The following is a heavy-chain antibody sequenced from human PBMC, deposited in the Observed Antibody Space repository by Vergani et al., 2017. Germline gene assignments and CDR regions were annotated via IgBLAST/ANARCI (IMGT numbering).Heavy chain of an antibody. Sequence: EVQLVESGGGLVKPGGSLRLSCAASGFTFSSYSMNWVRQAPGKGLEWVSSISSSSSYIYYADSVKGRFTISRDNAKNSLYPQMNSLRAEDTAVYYCARGARAMVYAMFWFDPWGQGTLVTVSS. CDR2: ISSSSSYI. CDR3: ARGARAMVYAMFWFDP. J-gene: IGHJ5*02. D-gene: IGHD2-8*01. CDR1: GFTFSSYS. V-gene: IGHV3-21*01.